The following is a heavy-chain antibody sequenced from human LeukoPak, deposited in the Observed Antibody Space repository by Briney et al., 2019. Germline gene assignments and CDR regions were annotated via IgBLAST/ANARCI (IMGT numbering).Heavy chain of an antibody. CDR3: ARMYYYGSGSYYNWFDP. J-gene: IGHJ5*02. V-gene: IGHV1-3*04. D-gene: IGHD3-10*01. CDR2: INTGNGNT. Sequence: ASVKVSCKASGYTFTTYAMHWVRQAPGQRLEWMGWINTGNGNTKYSQKFQGRVTITRDTSASTAYMELSSLRSEDTAVYYCARMYYYGSGSYYNWFDPWGQGTLVIVSS. CDR1: GYTFTTYA.